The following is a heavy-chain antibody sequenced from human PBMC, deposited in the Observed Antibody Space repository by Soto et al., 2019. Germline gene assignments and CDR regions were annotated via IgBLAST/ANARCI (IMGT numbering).Heavy chain of an antibody. D-gene: IGHD2-15*01. V-gene: IGHV1-46*01. CDR1: GYTFTRYN. J-gene: IGHJ4*02. Sequence: ASVKVSCKASGYTFTRYNVHWVRQAPGQGLEWMAIINPSGGTTYYVQKFEGRVTLTTDTSASTVYMELSSLRSDDTAVYYCARVRGGGSEYFFDYWGQGTLVTVSS. CDR2: INPSGGTT. CDR3: ARVRGGGSEYFFDY.